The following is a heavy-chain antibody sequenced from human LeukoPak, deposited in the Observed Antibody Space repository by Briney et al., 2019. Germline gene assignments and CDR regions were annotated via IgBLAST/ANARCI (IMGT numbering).Heavy chain of an antibody. CDR1: GGSISSYY. J-gene: IGHJ4*02. CDR2: IYYSGST. Sequence: TSETLSLTCTVSGGSISSYYWSWIRQPPGKGLEWIGYIYYSGSTNYNPSLKSRVTISVDTSKNQFSLKLSSVTAADTAVYYCAREFPYYYDSSGSFFDYWGQGTLVTVSS. V-gene: IGHV4-59*01. D-gene: IGHD3-22*01. CDR3: AREFPYYYDSSGSFFDY.